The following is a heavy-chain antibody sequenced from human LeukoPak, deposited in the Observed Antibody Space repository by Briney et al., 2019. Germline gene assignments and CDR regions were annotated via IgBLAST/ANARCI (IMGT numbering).Heavy chain of an antibody. CDR1: GYTFTSYY. V-gene: IGHV1-46*01. Sequence: ASVKVSCKASGYTFTSYYMHWVRQAPGQGLEWMGIINPSGGSTSYAQKFQGRVTMTRDMSTSTVYMELSSLRSEDTAVYYCARGNEWEQHYYYYYYMDVWGKGTTVTVSS. D-gene: IGHD1-26*01. CDR3: ARGNEWEQHYYYYYYMDV. CDR2: INPSGGST. J-gene: IGHJ6*03.